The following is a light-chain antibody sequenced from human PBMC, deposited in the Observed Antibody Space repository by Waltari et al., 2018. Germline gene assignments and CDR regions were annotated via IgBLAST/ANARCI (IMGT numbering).Light chain of an antibody. J-gene: IGLJ2*01. V-gene: IGLV2-14*01. CDR2: DVS. Sequence: QSALTQPASVSGSPGQSITISCTGTSSDVGGYNYVSWYQQHPGKAPKLMIYDVSKRPSGVSNRLPGSKSGNTDSLTISGLQAEDEADYYCSSYTSSSTFYVVFGGGTKLTVL. CDR3: SSYTSSSTFYVV. CDR1: SSDVGGYNY.